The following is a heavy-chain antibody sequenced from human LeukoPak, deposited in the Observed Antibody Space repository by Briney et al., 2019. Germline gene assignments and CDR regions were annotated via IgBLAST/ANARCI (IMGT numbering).Heavy chain of an antibody. CDR2: ITASGTAI. J-gene: IGHJ4*02. CDR3: ASSGSYRFDY. CDR1: GFTFSSYS. D-gene: IGHD1-26*01. Sequence: PGGSLRLACAAYGFTFSSYSMNWVRQAPGKGLEWVSHITASGTAIFYADSVKGRFTISRDNAKNSLYLQMNSLRDEDTAVYYCASSGSYRFDYWGQGTLVTVSS. V-gene: IGHV3-48*02.